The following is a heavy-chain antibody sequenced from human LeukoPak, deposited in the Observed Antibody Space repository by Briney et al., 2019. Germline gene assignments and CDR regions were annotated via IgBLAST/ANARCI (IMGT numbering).Heavy chain of an antibody. CDR1: GFTFSIYS. D-gene: IGHD2-15*01. V-gene: IGHV3-48*01. J-gene: IGHJ4*02. Sequence: GGSLRLSCAGSGFTFSIYSISWVRQAPGKGLEWVSYISHPGTTQYYADSVKGRFTISRDNARNSVYLQMNTLRGEDTAVYYCARDWGYCTGGSCYRYFETWGQGTPVTVSS. CDR3: ARDWGYCTGGSCYRYFET. CDR2: ISHPGTTQ.